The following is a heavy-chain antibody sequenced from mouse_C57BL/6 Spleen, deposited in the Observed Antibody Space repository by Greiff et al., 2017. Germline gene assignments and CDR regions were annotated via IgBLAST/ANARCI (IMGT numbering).Heavy chain of an antibody. Sequence: LQESGPELVKPGASVKISCKASGYAFSSSWMNWVKQRPGKGLEWIGRIYPGDGDTNYNGKFKGKATLTADKSSRTAYMQLSSLTSEDSAVYFCADNNWAWFAYWGQGTLVTVSA. D-gene: IGHD4-1*02. CDR3: ADNNWAWFAY. CDR1: GYAFSSSW. J-gene: IGHJ3*01. CDR2: IYPGDGDT. V-gene: IGHV1-82*01.